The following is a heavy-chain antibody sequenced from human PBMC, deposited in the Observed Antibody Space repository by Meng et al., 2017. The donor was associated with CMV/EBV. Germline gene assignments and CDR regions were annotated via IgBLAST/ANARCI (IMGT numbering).Heavy chain of an antibody. CDR3: ATEVDLVATTDY. V-gene: IGHV3-15*07. CDR1: GSGFSNAW. Sequence: SGSGFSNAWMIWVRQASGTGLEWVGRIKSKTYGGTIEDAAPVKGRFTISRDDSKNTLFLQMNSLKTEDTGVYYCATEVDLVATTDYWGQGTLVTVSS. D-gene: IGHD5-12*01. J-gene: IGHJ4*02. CDR2: IKSKTYGGTI.